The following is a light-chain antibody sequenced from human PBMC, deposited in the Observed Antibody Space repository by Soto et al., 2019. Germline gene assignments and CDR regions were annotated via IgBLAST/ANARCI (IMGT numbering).Light chain of an antibody. CDR1: QSISVY. Sequence: EIVLSQSPATLSLSPGERASLSCRASQSISVYLAWYQQKSGQPPRLLIYDASNRATGIPARFSGSGSGTDFTLTISSLEPEDFAVYYCHQRTRWPPTFGGWTKVEI. J-gene: IGKJ4*01. CDR2: DAS. V-gene: IGKV3-11*01. CDR3: HQRTRWPPT.